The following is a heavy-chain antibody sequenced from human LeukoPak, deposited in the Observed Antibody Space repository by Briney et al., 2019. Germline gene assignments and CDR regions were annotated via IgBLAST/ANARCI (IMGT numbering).Heavy chain of an antibody. J-gene: IGHJ4*02. CDR2: IYYSGST. D-gene: IGHD6-13*01. CDR1: GGSISSYY. CDR3: ARDPGTAAGYFDY. V-gene: IGHV4-59*01. Sequence: PSETLPLTCTVSGGSISSYYWSWIRQPPGKGLEWIGYIYYSGSTNYNPSLKSRVTISVDTSKNQFSLKLSSVTAADTAVYYCARDPGTAAGYFDYWGQGTLVTVSS.